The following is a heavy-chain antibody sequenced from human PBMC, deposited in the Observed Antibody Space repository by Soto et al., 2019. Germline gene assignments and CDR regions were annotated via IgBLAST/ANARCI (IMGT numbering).Heavy chain of an antibody. CDR3: ARINYYYYYYGMDV. J-gene: IGHJ6*02. V-gene: IGHV4-59*01. CDR1: GGSISSYY. Sequence: SEPLSLTLTVSGGSISSYYWSWIRQPPGKGLEWIGYIYYSGSTNYNPSLKSRVTISVDTSKNQFSLKLSSVTAADTAVYYCARINYYYYYYGMDVWGQGTTVTVS. CDR2: IYYSGST.